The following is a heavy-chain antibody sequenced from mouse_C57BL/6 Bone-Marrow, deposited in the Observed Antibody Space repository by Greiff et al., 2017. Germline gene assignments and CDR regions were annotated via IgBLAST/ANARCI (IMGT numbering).Heavy chain of an antibody. V-gene: IGHV5-9*01. J-gene: IGHJ4*01. D-gene: IGHD1-1*01. CDR2: ISGGGGNT. CDR3: ARDYYGSSYDYAMDY. Sequence: DVQLQESGGGLVKPGGSLKLSCAASGFTFSSYTMSWVRQTPEKRLEWVATISGGGGNTYYPDSVKGRFTISRDNAKNTLYLQMSSLRSEDTALYYCARDYYGSSYDYAMDYWGQGTSVTVSS. CDR1: GFTFSSYT.